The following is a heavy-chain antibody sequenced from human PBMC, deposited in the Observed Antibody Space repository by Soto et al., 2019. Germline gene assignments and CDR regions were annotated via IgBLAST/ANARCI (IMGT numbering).Heavy chain of an antibody. CDR1: GFPFSNYG. V-gene: IGHV3-30*03. J-gene: IGHJ6*02. Sequence: QVQLVESGGGVVQPGRSLRLSCAASGFPFSNYGMXXXXLAXXXGLEWVAVTSYDGKSXYYADSVKGRFTISRDNXXXXXXXXXXXXXXXXXXXXXXXXXXXXXXXXYYYAMDVWGQGTTVTVSS. CDR3: XXXXXXXXXXYYYAMDV. CDR2: TSYDGKSX.